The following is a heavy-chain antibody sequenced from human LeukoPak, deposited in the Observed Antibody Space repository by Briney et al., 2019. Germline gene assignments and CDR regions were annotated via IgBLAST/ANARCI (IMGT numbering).Heavy chain of an antibody. D-gene: IGHD2-2*01. CDR2: IIPILGIA. CDR3: ARSSTSCYPQCRYYYYMDV. Sequence: GASVKVSCKASGGTFSSYAISWVRQAPGQGLEWMGRIIPILGIANYAQKFQGRVTITADRSTSTAYMELSSLRSEDTAVYYCARSSTSCYPQCRYYYYMDVWGKGTTVTVSS. J-gene: IGHJ6*03. CDR1: GGTFSSYA. V-gene: IGHV1-69*04.